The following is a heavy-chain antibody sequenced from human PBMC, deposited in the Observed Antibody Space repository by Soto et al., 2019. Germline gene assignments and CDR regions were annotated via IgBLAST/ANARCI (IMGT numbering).Heavy chain of an antibody. Sequence: QVQLVESGGGVVQPGRSLRLSCAASGFTFSSYGMHWVRQAPGKGLEWVAVIWYDGSNKYYADSVKGRFTISRDNSKKKLYLQMNSLRAEDTAVYYCASDGYCSGGSCYSVPVFDYWGQGTLVTVSS. D-gene: IGHD2-15*01. CDR3: ASDGYCSGGSCYSVPVFDY. V-gene: IGHV3-33*01. J-gene: IGHJ4*02. CDR1: GFTFSSYG. CDR2: IWYDGSNK.